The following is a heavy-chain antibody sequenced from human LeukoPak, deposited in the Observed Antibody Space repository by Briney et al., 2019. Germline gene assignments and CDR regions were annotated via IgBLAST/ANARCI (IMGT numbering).Heavy chain of an antibody. CDR3: AVGWPGVAFDY. CDR2: IYNSGST. V-gene: IGHV4-39*01. CDR1: GGSISSSSYY. J-gene: IGHJ4*02. D-gene: IGHD7-27*01. Sequence: SGTLSLTCTVSGGSISSSSYYWGRIRQPPGKGLEWIGSIYNSGSTYDNPSLKSRVTISVDTSKNQFSLKLSSVTAADTAAYYCAVGWPGVAFDYWGQGTLVTVSS.